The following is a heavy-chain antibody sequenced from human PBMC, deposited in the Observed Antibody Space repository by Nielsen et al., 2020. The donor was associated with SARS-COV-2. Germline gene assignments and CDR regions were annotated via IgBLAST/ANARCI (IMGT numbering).Heavy chain of an antibody. V-gene: IGHV3-9*01. D-gene: IGHD3-9*01. Sequence: SLKISCAASGFTFDDYAMHWVRQAPGKGLEWVSGISWNSGSIGYADSVKGRFTISRDNAKNSLYLQMNSLRAEDTALYYCARDSSGVPELRYFDWLSHWGQGTLVTVSS. J-gene: IGHJ4*02. CDR1: GFTFDDYA. CDR2: ISWNSGSI. CDR3: ARDSSGVPELRYFDWLSH.